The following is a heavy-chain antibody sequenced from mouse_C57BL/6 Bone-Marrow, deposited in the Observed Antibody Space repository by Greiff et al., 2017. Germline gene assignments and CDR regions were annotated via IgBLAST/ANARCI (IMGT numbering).Heavy chain of an antibody. J-gene: IGHJ1*03. Sequence: EVKLVESGGGLVKPGGSLKLSCAASGFTFSSYAMSWVRQTPEKRREWVATISDGGSYTNYPDNVKGRFTISRDNAKNNLYLQMSHLKSEDTAMYYCARLWLDWYFDVWGTGTTVTVSS. CDR2: ISDGGSYT. CDR1: GFTFSSYA. V-gene: IGHV5-4*03. D-gene: IGHD2-2*01. CDR3: ARLWLDWYFDV.